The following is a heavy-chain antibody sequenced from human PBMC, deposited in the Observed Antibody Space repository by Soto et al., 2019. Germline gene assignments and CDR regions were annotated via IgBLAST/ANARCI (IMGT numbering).Heavy chain of an antibody. CDR3: ARRVAGATSRYYYMDV. J-gene: IGHJ6*03. V-gene: IGHV3-33*01. Sequence: QVQLVESGGGVVQPGRFLRLSCAASGFTFSSYGMHWVRQAPGKGLEWVAVIWYDGSNKYYADSVKGRFTISRDNSKNTLYLQMNSLRAEDTAVYYCARRVAGATSRYYYMDVWGKGTTVTVSS. D-gene: IGHD1-26*01. CDR1: GFTFSSYG. CDR2: IWYDGSNK.